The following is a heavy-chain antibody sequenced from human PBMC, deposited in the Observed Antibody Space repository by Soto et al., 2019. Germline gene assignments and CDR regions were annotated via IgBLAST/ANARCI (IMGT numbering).Heavy chain of an antibody. D-gene: IGHD5-12*01. CDR1: GYTFTSYY. Sequence: QVQLVQSGAEVKKPGASVKVSCKASGYTFTSYYLHWVRQAPGKGLEWMGIINPSGGSTSYAQKFLGRVTMTRDTSPSTVYMELSSLRSEDTAVYYCARVNGDIVALDYWGQGTLVTVSS. V-gene: IGHV1-46*03. CDR2: INPSGGST. CDR3: ARVNGDIVALDY. J-gene: IGHJ4*02.